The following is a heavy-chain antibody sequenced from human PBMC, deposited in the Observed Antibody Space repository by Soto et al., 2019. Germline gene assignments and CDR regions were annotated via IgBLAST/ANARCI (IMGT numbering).Heavy chain of an antibody. J-gene: IGHJ4*02. Sequence: SETLSLTCGVSGDTISTGGYSWAWIRQPPGKALEWIGHTYHSGNPYYNPSLKSRVIISVDRSKNQFSLKVSSVTAADTAVYYCARSMTTVTTNDYWGQGSLVTVSS. CDR1: GDTISTGGYS. CDR2: TYHSGNP. V-gene: IGHV4-30-2*01. CDR3: ARSMTTVTTNDY. D-gene: IGHD4-17*01.